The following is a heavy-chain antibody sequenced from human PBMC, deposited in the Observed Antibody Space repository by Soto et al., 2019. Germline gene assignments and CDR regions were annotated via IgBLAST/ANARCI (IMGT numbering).Heavy chain of an antibody. D-gene: IGHD6-13*01. Sequence: EVQLVESGGGLVKPGGSLRLSCAASGFTFSSYSMNWVRQAPGKGLEWVSSISSSSSYIYYADSVKGRFTISRDNAKNSLYLQMNSLRAEDTAVYYCARTGVEAAGTGWGKLSYFDYWGQGTLVTVSS. V-gene: IGHV3-21*01. CDR3: ARTGVEAAGTGWGKLSYFDY. CDR1: GFTFSSYS. J-gene: IGHJ4*02. CDR2: ISSSSSYI.